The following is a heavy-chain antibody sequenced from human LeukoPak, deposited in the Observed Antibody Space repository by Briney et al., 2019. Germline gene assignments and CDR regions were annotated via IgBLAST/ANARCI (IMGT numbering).Heavy chain of an antibody. CDR1: GGSFSGYY. Sequence: NSSETLSLTCAVYGGSFSGYYWSWIRQPPGKGLEWIGEINHSGSTNYNPSLKSRVTISVDTSKDQFSLKLSSVTAADTAVYYCARDKGQYGSGTRGFTWFDPWGQGTLVTVSS. J-gene: IGHJ5*02. D-gene: IGHD3-10*01. V-gene: IGHV4-34*01. CDR2: INHSGST. CDR3: ARDKGQYGSGTRGFTWFDP.